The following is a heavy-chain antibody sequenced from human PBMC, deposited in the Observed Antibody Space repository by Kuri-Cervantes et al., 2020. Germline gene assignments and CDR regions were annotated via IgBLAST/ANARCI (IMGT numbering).Heavy chain of an antibody. J-gene: IGHJ3*02. CDR1: GFTFSSHA. V-gene: IGHV3-23*01. D-gene: IGHD1-14*01. Sequence: GESLKISCRTDGFTFSSHAMSWVRQAPGRGLEWVSSIKDDGGRTHYTDSVRGRFTISRDNSMNTLYLQMNSLKTEDIAVYYCTTSPPYVIWGQGTMVTVSS. CDR3: TTSPPYVI. CDR2: IKDDGGRT.